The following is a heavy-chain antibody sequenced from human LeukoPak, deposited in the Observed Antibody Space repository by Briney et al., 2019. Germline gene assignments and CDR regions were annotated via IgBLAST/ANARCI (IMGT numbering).Heavy chain of an antibody. CDR2: ISGSGGST. V-gene: IGHV3-23*01. D-gene: IGHD4-17*01. CDR1: GFTFSSYA. CDR3: AKERSYDYGDYEGVLNAFDI. Sequence: QSGGSLRLSCAASGFTFSSYAMSWVRQAPGKGLEWVSAISGSGGSTYYADSVKGRFTISRDNSKNTLYLQMNSLRAEDTAVYYCAKERSYDYGDYEGVLNAFDIWGQGTMVTVSS. J-gene: IGHJ3*02.